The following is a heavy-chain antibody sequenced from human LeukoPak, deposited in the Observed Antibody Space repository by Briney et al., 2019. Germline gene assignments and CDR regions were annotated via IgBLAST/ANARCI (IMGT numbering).Heavy chain of an antibody. V-gene: IGHV3-23*01. D-gene: IGHD3-16*01. CDR2: ISGGGVTT. Sequence: PGGSLRLSCAASEFTVSKYYMSWVRQAPGKGLEWVSGISGGGVTTYYADSVKGRFTISRDNSKNTLYLQMNSLRADDTAIYYCARNQQLGGHSYYYYGMDVWGQGTTVTVSS. CDR3: ARNQQLGGHSYYYYGMDV. J-gene: IGHJ6*02. CDR1: EFTVSKYY.